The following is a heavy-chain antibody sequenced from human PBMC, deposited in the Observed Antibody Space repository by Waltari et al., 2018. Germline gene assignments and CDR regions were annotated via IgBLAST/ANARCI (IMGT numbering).Heavy chain of an antibody. J-gene: IGHJ5*01. Sequence: QLQLQESGPGLVKPSETLSLTCSVSGDSVTSGSYYWGWIRQPPRKGLEWIGIMYYRGSSYSNPSLKNRVTISVDTSKNQFSLKLSSVAAADTAVYYCARAFGSGSYAWFDSWGQGTLVTVSS. CDR1: GDSVTSGSYY. D-gene: IGHD3-10*01. CDR2: MYYRGSS. CDR3: ARAFGSGSYAWFDS. V-gene: IGHV4-39*01.